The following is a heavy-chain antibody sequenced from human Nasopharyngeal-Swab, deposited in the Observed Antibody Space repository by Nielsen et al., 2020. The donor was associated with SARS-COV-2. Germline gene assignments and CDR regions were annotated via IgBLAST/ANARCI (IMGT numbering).Heavy chain of an antibody. J-gene: IGHJ4*01. CDR3: ARIYSGYSYYFDY. V-gene: IGHV3-21*01. CDR2: ISFSSTYI. CDR1: GFTFSSYS. D-gene: IGHD5-12*01. Sequence: GESLKISCAASGFTFSSYSMSWVRPAPGKGLEWVSAISFSSTYIDYADSVKGRFTISRDNGKNTLYLRMNSLRAEDTAVYYCARIYSGYSYYFDYWGQGTLVTVSS.